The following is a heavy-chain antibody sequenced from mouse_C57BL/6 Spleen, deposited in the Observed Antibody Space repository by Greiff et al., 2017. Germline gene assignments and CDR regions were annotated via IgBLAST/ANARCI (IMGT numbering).Heavy chain of an antibody. D-gene: IGHD4-1*01. CDR1: GFSLTSYG. J-gene: IGHJ3*01. CDR2: IWSGGST. Sequence: VQLVESGPGLVQPSQSLSITCTVSGFSLTSYGVHWVRQSPGKGLEWLGVIWSGGSTDYNAAFISRLSISKDNSKRQVFFKMNSLQADDTAIYYCARKGWDGGAWFAYWGQGTLVTVSA. CDR3: ARKGWDGGAWFAY. V-gene: IGHV2-2*01.